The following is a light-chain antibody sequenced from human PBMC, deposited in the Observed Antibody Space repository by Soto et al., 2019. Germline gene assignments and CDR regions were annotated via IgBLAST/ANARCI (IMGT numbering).Light chain of an antibody. CDR3: QQYGYSPIT. CDR2: GAS. J-gene: IGKJ5*01. V-gene: IGKV3-20*01. CDR1: QSVINS. Sequence: EIVLTQSPGTLSLSPGERATLSCRASQSVINSLAWYQQKPGQAPRLLISGASSRATGIPDRFSGGGSGTDFTLTISRLEPEDFALYYCQQYGYSPITFGQGTRLEIK.